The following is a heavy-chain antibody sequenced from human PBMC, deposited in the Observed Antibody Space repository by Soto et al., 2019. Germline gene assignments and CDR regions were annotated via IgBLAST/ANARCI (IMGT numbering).Heavy chain of an antibody. CDR2: IYNSGGS. J-gene: IGHJ4*02. V-gene: IGHV4-30-4*01. D-gene: IGHD4-17*01. CDR1: GASVRSGDYY. CDR3: VGTGTTDDY. Sequence: SETLSLTCSVSGASVRSGDYYWSCIHQAPGKGLEWIGYIYNSGGSYYNPSLKGRLTISIDTSKNQFSLKLNSVTAADTAIYYCVGTGTTDDYWGRGTLVTVSS.